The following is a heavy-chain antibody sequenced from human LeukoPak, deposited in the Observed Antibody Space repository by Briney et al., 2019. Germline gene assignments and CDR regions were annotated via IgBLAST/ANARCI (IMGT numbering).Heavy chain of an antibody. CDR1: GDSVSSNSAA. V-gene: IGHV6-1*01. J-gene: IGHJ5*02. CDR2: TYYRSKWYN. CDR3: ARGLPPIAAAGTGGWFDP. D-gene: IGHD6-13*01. Sequence: SQTLSLTCAISGDSVSSNSAAWNWIRQSPSRGLEWLGRTYYRSKWYNDNAVSVKSRITINPDTSKNQFSLQLNSVTPEDTAVYYCARGLPPIAAAGTGGWFDPWGQGTLVTVSS.